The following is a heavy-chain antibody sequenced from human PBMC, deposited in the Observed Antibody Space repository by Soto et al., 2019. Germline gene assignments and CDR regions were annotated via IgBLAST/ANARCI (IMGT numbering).Heavy chain of an antibody. Sequence: EVQLVESGGGLVQPGGSLRVSCAASGFTLSRYSMNWVRQAPGKGLEWLSYIDSSSKTIYYADSVKGRFIISRDNAKNSLDLQMNSLRDDDTALYYCARGVVATSFGDSWGQGTLVTVSS. V-gene: IGHV3-48*02. CDR2: IDSSSKTI. CDR3: ARGVVATSFGDS. CDR1: GFTLSRYS. J-gene: IGHJ4*02. D-gene: IGHD5-12*01.